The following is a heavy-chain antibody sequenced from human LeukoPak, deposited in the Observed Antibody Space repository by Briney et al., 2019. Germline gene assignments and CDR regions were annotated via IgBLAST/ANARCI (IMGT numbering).Heavy chain of an antibody. CDR2: IYTSEST. V-gene: IGHV4-4*07. Sequence: PSETLSLTCTVSGGSISSYYWSWIRQPAGKGLEWIGRIYTSESTNYNPSLKSRVTMSVDTSKNQFSLKLSSVTAADTAVYYCARDTAPRTLVTATLAIWYFDLWGRGTLVTVSS. CDR1: GGSISSYY. J-gene: IGHJ2*01. D-gene: IGHD2-21*02. CDR3: ARDTAPRTLVTATLAIWYFDL.